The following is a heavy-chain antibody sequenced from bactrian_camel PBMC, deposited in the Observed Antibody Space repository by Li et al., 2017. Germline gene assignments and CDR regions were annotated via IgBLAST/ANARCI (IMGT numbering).Heavy chain of an antibody. CDR2: LASDGSP. Sequence: DVQLVESGGGSVRAGGSLRLSCAFDAYTPANVRMAWFRQAPGKEREGVASLASDGSPYYYDSAKGRFTISQDKDKSTVYLQMNTLKFEDSAMYYCAARTAVGLRWNSGFSYNYWGQGTQVTV. CDR3: AARTAVGLRWNSGFSYNY. J-gene: IGHJ4*01. CDR1: AYTPANVR. V-gene: IGHV3S10*01. D-gene: IGHD5*01.